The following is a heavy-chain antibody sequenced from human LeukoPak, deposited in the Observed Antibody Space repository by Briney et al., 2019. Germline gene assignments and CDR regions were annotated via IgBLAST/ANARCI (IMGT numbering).Heavy chain of an antibody. D-gene: IGHD5-12*01. V-gene: IGHV4-61*02. J-gene: IGHJ4*02. CDR3: ARAHIGLLDY. CDR2: IYSTGST. CDR1: GGSISSGGYY. Sequence: SETLSLTCTVSGGSISSGGYYWSWIRQPAGKGLEYLGRIYSTGSTNYNPSLRSRVTISVDTSKNHFSLKLSSVTAADTAVYYCARAHIGLLDYWGQGTLVTVSS.